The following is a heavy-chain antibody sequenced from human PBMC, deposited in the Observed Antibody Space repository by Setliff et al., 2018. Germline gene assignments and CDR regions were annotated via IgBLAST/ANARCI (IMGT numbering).Heavy chain of an antibody. V-gene: IGHV3-7*01. Sequence: LKISCAASGFTFSRYWMSWVRQAPGKGLEWVANIKQDGSEKYYVDSVKGRFTISRDNAKNSLYLQMNSLRAEDTAVYYCARDHVYGSQYYYYYYGMDVWGQGTTVTVSS. CDR3: ARDHVYGSQYYYYYYGMDV. J-gene: IGHJ6*02. CDR1: GFTFSRYW. D-gene: IGHD3-10*01. CDR2: IKQDGSEK.